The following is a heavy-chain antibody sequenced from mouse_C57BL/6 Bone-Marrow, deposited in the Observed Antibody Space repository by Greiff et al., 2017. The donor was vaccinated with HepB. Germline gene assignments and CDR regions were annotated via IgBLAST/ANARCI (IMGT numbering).Heavy chain of an antibody. CDR2: IHPSDSDT. D-gene: IGHD2-5*01. V-gene: IGHV1-74*01. CDR3: TRWSYSKERYFDV. CDR1: GYTFTSYW. J-gene: IGHJ1*03. Sequence: QVQLQQPGAELVKPGASVKVSCKASGYTFTSYWMHWVKQRPGQGLEWIGRIHPSDSDTNYNQKFKGKATLTADKSSSTAYMELRSLTSEDSAVYYCTRWSYSKERYFDVWGTGTTVTVSS.